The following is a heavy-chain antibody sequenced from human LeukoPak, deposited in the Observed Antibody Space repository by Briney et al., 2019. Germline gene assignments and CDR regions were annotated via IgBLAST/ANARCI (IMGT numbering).Heavy chain of an antibody. CDR1: GYTSTSYG. D-gene: IGHD3-9*01. CDR2: ISAYNGNT. Sequence: ASVKVSCKASGYTSTSYGISWVRQAPGQGLEWMGWISAYNGNTNYAQKLQGRVTMTTDTSTSTAYMELRSLRSDDTAVYYCARDGDYDILTGYYKGIDYWGQGTLVTVSS. J-gene: IGHJ4*02. CDR3: ARDGDYDILTGYYKGIDY. V-gene: IGHV1-18*01.